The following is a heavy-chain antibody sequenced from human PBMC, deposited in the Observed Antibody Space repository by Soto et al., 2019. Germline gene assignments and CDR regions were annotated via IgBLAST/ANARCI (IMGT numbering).Heavy chain of an antibody. CDR3: ARSYYDFWSGYYLVDP. D-gene: IGHD3-3*01. V-gene: IGHV1-3*01. J-gene: IGHJ5*02. Sequence: ASVKVSCTASGYTFTIYAMHWVRQAPGQRLEWMGWINAGNGNTKYSQKFQGRVTITRDTSASTAYMELSSLRSEDTAVYYCARSYYDFWSGYYLVDPWGQGTLVTVSS. CDR1: GYTFTIYA. CDR2: INAGNGNT.